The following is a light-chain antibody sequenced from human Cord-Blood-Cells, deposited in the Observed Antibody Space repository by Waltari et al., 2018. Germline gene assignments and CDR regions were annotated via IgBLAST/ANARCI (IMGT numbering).Light chain of an antibody. J-gene: IGKJ4*01. Sequence: DIVMTQSPDPLAVSLGERATINFKSSQSVLYSSNNKNYLAWYQQKPGQPPKLLIYWASTRESGVPDRFSGSGSGTDFTLTISSLQAEDVAVYYCQQYYSTPPTFGGGTKVEIK. CDR2: WAS. CDR3: QQYYSTPPT. V-gene: IGKV4-1*01. CDR1: QSVLYSSNNKNY.